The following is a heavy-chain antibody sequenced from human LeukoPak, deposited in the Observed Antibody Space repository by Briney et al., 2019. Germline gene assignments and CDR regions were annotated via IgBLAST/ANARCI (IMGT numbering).Heavy chain of an antibody. J-gene: IGHJ6*02. CDR3: AGDTHSSSWYDH. V-gene: IGHV3-53*01. Sequence: PGGSLRLSCAVSGFTVSSNYMSWVRQAPGKGLEWVSFIYSDGNTYYGDSVKGRFTLSRDSSRNTLYLQMNSLTVDDTAVYYCAGDTHSSSWYDHWGQGTTVTVSS. D-gene: IGHD6-13*01. CDR1: GFTVSSNY. CDR2: IYSDGNT.